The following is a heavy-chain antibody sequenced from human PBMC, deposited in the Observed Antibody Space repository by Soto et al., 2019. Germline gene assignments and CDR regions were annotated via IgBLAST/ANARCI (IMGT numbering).Heavy chain of an antibody. J-gene: IGHJ4*02. V-gene: IGHV3-7*03. Sequence: EVQLVQSGGGLVQPGGSLRLSCVGSGFTFTDFYMNWVRQAPGKGLEWVANIRPDGSVTNYVESVKGRFTTSRDKAKNSLFLQMNSLGADDTAVYSCAGLGGQDYNNWGQGTLVTVSS. CDR3: AGLGGQDYNN. CDR1: GFTFTDFY. D-gene: IGHD3-16*01. CDR2: IRPDGSVT.